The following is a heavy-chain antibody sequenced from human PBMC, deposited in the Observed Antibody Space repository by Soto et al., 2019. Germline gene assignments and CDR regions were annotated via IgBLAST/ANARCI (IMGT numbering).Heavy chain of an antibody. V-gene: IGHV3-48*03. J-gene: IGHJ6*02. CDR2: ISLSGTTM. CDR3: ASNIAVATPGSYYALDV. Sequence: EVQLVESGGGLVQPGGSLSLSCSASGFAFDNYEMNWVRQAPGKGLEWISYISLSGTTMYYADSVKGRFTISRDNAKNSLCLQMNSLRAEDSAVYFCASNIAVATPGSYYALDVWGQGTPVTVSS. D-gene: IGHD6-19*01. CDR1: GFAFDNYE.